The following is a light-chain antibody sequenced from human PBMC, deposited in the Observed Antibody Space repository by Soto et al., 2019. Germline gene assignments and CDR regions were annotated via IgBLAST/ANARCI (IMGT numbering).Light chain of an antibody. J-gene: IGKJ1*01. CDR1: RTVHSN. V-gene: IGKV3-15*01. Sequence: EIVMTQSPATVSVSPGDRVTLSCRASRTVHSNVAWYQHKPGQAPRLLIYGASFRATGMPAMFSGCGFGTEFTLTISSLQSEDFAVYYCQQYNNWPRTFGPGTKVEIK. CDR2: GAS. CDR3: QQYNNWPRT.